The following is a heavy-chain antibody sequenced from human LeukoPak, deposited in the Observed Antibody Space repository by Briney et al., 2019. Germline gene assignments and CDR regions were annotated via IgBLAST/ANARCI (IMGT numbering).Heavy chain of an antibody. D-gene: IGHD3-9*01. CDR3: AKWGDYDVLTGYYVSDY. V-gene: IGHV3-23*01. CDR2: ITGSRGNT. J-gene: IGHJ4*02. CDR1: GFTFSNYA. Sequence: GASLRLSCAASGFTFSNYAMSWVRQAPGKGLDWVSAITGSRGNTYYADSVKGRFTISRDNSKNTLYLQMNSLRAEDTVVYYCAKWGDYDVLTGYYVSDYWGQGALVTVSS.